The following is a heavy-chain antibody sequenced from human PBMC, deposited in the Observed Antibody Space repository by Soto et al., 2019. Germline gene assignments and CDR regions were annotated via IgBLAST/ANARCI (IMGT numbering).Heavy chain of an antibody. CDR2: IWYDGNNQ. CDR3: ARDYSSGRDIYYYYGMDV. Sequence: QVQLVESGGGVVQPGRSLRLSCAASGFTFSSYGMHWIRQAPGKGLEWVAVIWYDGNNQYYADSVKGRFTISRDDSKTTLYLEMNSVRADDTAVYYCARDYSSGRDIYYYYGMDVWGLGTTVTVSS. J-gene: IGHJ6*02. CDR1: GFTFSSYG. D-gene: IGHD3-22*01. V-gene: IGHV3-33*01.